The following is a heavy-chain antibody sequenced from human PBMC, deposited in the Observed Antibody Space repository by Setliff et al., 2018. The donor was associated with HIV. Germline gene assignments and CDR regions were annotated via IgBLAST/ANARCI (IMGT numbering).Heavy chain of an antibody. CDR3: ARGAGDRGDAFDV. J-gene: IGHJ3*01. CDR2: IYTSGST. V-gene: IGHV4-4*07. D-gene: IGHD7-27*01. Sequence: SETLSLTCTVSGGSISSYYWSWIRQPAGKGLEWIGRIYTSGSTIYNPSLKSRVTISIDTSKNQFSLKLSFVTAADTAVYYCARGAGDRGDAFDVWGQGTMVTVS. CDR1: GGSISSYY.